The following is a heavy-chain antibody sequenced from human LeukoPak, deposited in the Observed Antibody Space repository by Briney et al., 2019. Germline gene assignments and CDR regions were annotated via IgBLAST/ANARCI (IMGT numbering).Heavy chain of an antibody. Sequence: SETLSLTCTVSGGSISSSSYYWGWLRQPPGKGLEWIGYIYYSGSTNYNPSLKSRVTISVDTSKNQFSLKLSSVTAADTAVYYCARQKAPSYYYYYGMDVWGQGTTVTVSS. J-gene: IGHJ6*02. V-gene: IGHV4-61*05. CDR1: GGSISSSSYY. CDR3: ARQKAPSYYYYYGMDV. CDR2: IYYSGST.